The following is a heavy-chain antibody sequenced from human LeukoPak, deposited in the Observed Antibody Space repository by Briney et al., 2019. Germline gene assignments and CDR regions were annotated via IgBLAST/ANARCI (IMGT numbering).Heavy chain of an antibody. Sequence: GESLKISCKGSGYTFSNYWIGWVRQMPGKGLEWMGIIYPGDSDTRYSPSFQGQVTISADKSISTAYLQWSSLKASDTAMYYCARHSQASYYYDSSGHRPYYYYYMDVWGKGTTVTVSS. CDR3: ARHSQASYYYDSSGHRPYYYYYMDV. CDR1: GYTFSNYW. J-gene: IGHJ6*03. V-gene: IGHV5-51*01. D-gene: IGHD3-22*01. CDR2: IYPGDSDT.